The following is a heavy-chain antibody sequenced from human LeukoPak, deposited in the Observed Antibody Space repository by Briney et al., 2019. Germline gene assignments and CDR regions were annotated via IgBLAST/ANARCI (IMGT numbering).Heavy chain of an antibody. CDR1: GYSFTNYW. V-gene: IGHV5-51*01. D-gene: IGHD3-3*01. J-gene: IGHJ5*02. CDR3: ARQARDWSQGVCSFDP. Sequence: GESLKISCKGSGYSFTNYWIAWVRQVPGKGLEWMGIISPGDSDTKYSPSFQGQVTISADKSIRTAYLQWSSLKASDTAMYYCARQARDWSQGVCSFDPWGQGTLVTVSS. CDR2: ISPGDSDT.